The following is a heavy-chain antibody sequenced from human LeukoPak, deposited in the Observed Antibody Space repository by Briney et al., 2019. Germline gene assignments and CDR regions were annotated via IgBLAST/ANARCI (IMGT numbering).Heavy chain of an antibody. CDR2: IGTAGDT. J-gene: IGHJ4*02. Sequence: PGGALRLSCATSGFTFSNHAMHWVRQASGKGLEWVSAIGTAGDTFYPGSVKRRFTISRENAKNSLSLQMNSLRAEDTAVYYCVRQQTPHGNFDYWGQGTLVTVSS. D-gene: IGHD1-26*01. V-gene: IGHV3-13*01. CDR3: VRQQTPHGNFDY. CDR1: GFTFSNHA.